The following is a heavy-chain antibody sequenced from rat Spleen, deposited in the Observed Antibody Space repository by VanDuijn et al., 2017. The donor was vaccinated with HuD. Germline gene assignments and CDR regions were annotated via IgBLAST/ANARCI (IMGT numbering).Heavy chain of an antibody. CDR3: ARRYYSGFDY. J-gene: IGHJ2*01. V-gene: IGHV5-25*01. Sequence: EVQLVESGGGLVQPGGSLKLSCEASGFIFNRYYMVWVRQAPTKGLEWVASISVGGGNTYYRDSVKGRFTVSRDNAKNTLYLQMDSLRSEDTATYYCARRYYSGFDYWGQGVMVTVSS. CDR1: GFIFNRYY. D-gene: IGHD1-1*01. CDR2: ISVGGGNT.